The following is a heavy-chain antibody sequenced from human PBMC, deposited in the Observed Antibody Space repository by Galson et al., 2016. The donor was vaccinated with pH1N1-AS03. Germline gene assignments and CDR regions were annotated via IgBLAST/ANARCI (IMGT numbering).Heavy chain of an antibody. CDR2: IFHSGRT. Sequence: SETLSLTCTVSGGSVSSYYWSWIRQPPGKGLEWIGYIFHSGRTNSNPSLKSRVTISIDTSTNQFSLELSSVTAADTSTYYCARQDSGAYYLDSWGPGTLVTVSS. CDR1: GGSVSSYY. J-gene: IGHJ4*02. CDR3: ARQDSGAYYLDS. D-gene: IGHD1-26*01. V-gene: IGHV4-59*08.